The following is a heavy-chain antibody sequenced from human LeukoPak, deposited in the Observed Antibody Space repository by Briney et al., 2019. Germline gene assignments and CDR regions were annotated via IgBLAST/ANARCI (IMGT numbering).Heavy chain of an antibody. CDR2: IYSGGXT. J-gene: IGHJ2*01. Sequence: GGSLRLSCAASGFTVSSNHMSCVRQAPGXXXXXXXVIYSGGXTSYXDXVXGXXXXXRDNSKNTLCLQMNSLRAEDTAVYYCARQGGMGGPWYFDLWGRGTLVTVSS. CDR1: GFTVSSNH. V-gene: IGHV3-53*01. D-gene: IGHD3-16*01. CDR3: ARQGGMGGPWYFDL.